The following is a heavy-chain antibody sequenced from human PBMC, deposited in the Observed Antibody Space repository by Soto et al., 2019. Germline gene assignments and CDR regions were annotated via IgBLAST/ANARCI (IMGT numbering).Heavy chain of an antibody. CDR2: ISGSGGNT. CDR3: AKWAVVAGRGWFDP. CDR1: GFTFSSYA. Sequence: EVQLLESGGGLVQPGGSLRLSCAASGFTFSSYAMIWVRQAPGKGLEWISDISGSGGNTHYADSVKGRFTISRDNSNNMLYLQMNNLRAEDTAIYYCAKWAVVAGRGWFDPWGQGTLVTVSS. J-gene: IGHJ5*02. D-gene: IGHD2-15*01. V-gene: IGHV3-23*01.